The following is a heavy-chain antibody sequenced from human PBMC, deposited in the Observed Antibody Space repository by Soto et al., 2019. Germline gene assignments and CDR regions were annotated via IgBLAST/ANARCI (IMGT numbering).Heavy chain of an antibody. V-gene: IGHV4-61*01. Sequence: SETLSLTCTVSGGSFKSGSYSWSWIRQPPGRGLEWIGYVYHTGRTSYNPSLKSRVSISMDTSKNQFSLNLDSVTAADTAVYYCARDPNIGWFDPWGQGTLVTVSS. CDR2: VYHTGRT. CDR1: GGSFKSGSYS. D-gene: IGHD2-15*01. CDR3: ARDPNIGWFDP. J-gene: IGHJ5*02.